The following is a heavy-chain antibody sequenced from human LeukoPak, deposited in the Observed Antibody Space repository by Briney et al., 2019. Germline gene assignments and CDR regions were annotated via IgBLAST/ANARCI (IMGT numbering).Heavy chain of an antibody. Sequence: SQTLSLTCTVSGASISSGTYYWSWIRQPPGKGLEWIGFISYSGTTYYNPSLKSRVTISLNTSKNHFSLNLSSLTAADTAVYYCASTTLNDYGDYAEDWFDPWGQGTLVTVSS. CDR3: ASTTLNDYGDYAEDWFDP. D-gene: IGHD4-17*01. V-gene: IGHV4-30-4*01. J-gene: IGHJ5*02. CDR1: GASISSGTYY. CDR2: ISYSGTT.